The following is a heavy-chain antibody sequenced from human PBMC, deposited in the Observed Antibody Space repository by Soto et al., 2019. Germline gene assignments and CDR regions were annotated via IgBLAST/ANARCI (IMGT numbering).Heavy chain of an antibody. CDR1: GFTFSSYS. Sequence: AGGSLRLSCAASGFTFSSYSMNWVRQAPGKGLEWVSSISSSSSYIYYADSVKRRFTISRDNAKNSLYLQMNSLRAEDTAVYYCARDRDIVVVPAANYYYYGMDVWGQGTTVTVS. CDR3: ARDRDIVVVPAANYYYYGMDV. D-gene: IGHD2-2*01. CDR2: ISSSSSYI. V-gene: IGHV3-21*01. J-gene: IGHJ6*02.